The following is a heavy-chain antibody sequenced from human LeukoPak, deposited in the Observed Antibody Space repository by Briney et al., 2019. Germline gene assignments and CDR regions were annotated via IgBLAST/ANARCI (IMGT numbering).Heavy chain of an antibody. D-gene: IGHD1-26*01. CDR3: ARDTSIVGAPHNC. Sequence: ASVKVSCKASGYTFTGYYMHWVRQAPGQGLEWMGWINHNSGGKNYAQKFQGRVTMTRDTSISKAYMELSRLRSEDTAVYYCARDTSIVGAPHNCWGQGTLVTVPS. CDR1: GYTFTGYY. V-gene: IGHV1-2*02. J-gene: IGHJ4*02. CDR2: INHNSGGK.